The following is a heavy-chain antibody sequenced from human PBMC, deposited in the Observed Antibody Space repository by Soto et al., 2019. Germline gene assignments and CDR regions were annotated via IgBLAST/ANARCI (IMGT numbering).Heavy chain of an antibody. CDR2: IYYSGST. CDR1: GGSISSYC. J-gene: IGHJ6*02. V-gene: IGHV4-59*01. Sequence: PSETLPLTCTVSGGSISSYCWSWIRQPPGKGLEWIGYIYYSGSTNYNPSLKSRVTISVDTSKNQFSLKLSSVTAADTAVYYCARDSPSGSYSDYYYYYGMDVWGQGTTVTVSS. D-gene: IGHD1-26*01. CDR3: ARDSPSGSYSDYYYYYGMDV.